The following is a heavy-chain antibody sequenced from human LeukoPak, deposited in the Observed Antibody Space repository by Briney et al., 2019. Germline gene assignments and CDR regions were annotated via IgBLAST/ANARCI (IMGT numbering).Heavy chain of an antibody. J-gene: IGHJ5*02. CDR1: GGSISSYY. D-gene: IGHD3-9*01. V-gene: IGHV4-59*01. Sequence: ASETLSLTCTVSGGSISSYYWSWIRQPPGKGLEWIGYIYYSGSTNYNPSLKSRVTISVDTSKNQFSLKLSSVTAADTAVYYCARGGEILTGPTPWFDPWGQGTLVTVSS. CDR3: ARGGEILTGPTPWFDP. CDR2: IYYSGST.